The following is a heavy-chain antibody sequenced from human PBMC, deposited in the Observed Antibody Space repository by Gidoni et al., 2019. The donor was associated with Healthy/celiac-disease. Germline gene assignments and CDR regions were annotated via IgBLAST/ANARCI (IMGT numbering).Heavy chain of an antibody. J-gene: IGHJ4*02. CDR1: GYSFTSYW. Sequence: EVQLVQSGAEVKKPGESLKISCKGSGYSFTSYWIGWVRQMPGKGLEWMGIIYPGDSDTRYSPSFQGQVTISADKSISTAYLQWSSLKASDTAMYYCARRSYYDSSGYYMDYWGQGTLVTVSS. D-gene: IGHD3-22*01. CDR3: ARRSYYDSSGYYMDY. CDR2: IYPGDSDT. V-gene: IGHV5-51*03.